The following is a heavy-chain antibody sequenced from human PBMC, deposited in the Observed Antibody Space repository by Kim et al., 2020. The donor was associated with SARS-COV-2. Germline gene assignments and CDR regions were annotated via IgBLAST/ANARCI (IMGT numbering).Heavy chain of an antibody. CDR2: LRQDASGK. CDR3: ARSISNMEAARMGVYFHH. Sequence: GGSLRLSCAASGFTFSNYWMSWVRQAPGKGLEWVATLRQDASGKFYVDSVKGRFTISRDNAENSLFLHMSSLRAEDTAVYYCARSISNMEAARMGVYFHHWGQGTVVTVSS. D-gene: IGHD6-6*01. V-gene: IGHV3-7*01. CDR1: GFTFSNYW. J-gene: IGHJ1*01.